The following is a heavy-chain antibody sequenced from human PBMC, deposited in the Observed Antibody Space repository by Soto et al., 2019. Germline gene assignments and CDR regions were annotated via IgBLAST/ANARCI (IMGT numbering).Heavy chain of an antibody. CDR3: ARGAGGLWAYFDY. Sequence: SETLSLTCAVSGGSISSGGYSWSWIRQPPGKGLEWIGYIYHSGSTYYNPSLKSRVTISVDRSKNQFSLKLSSVTAADTAVYYCARGAGGLWAYFDYWGQGTLVTVSS. V-gene: IGHV4-30-2*01. CDR2: IYHSGST. CDR1: GGSISSGGYS. D-gene: IGHD5-18*01. J-gene: IGHJ4*02.